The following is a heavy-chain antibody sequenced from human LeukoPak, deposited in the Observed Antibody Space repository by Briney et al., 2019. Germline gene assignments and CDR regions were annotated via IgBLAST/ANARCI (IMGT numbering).Heavy chain of an antibody. CDR1: GFTVSSNY. V-gene: IGHV3-53*01. CDR3: AIRYFDWLLY. Sequence: PGGSLRLSCAASGFTVSSNYMSWVRQAPGKGLEWVSVIYSGGSTYYADSVKGRFTISRDNSKNTLYLQMNSLRAEDAAVYYCAIRYFDWLLYWGQGTLVTVSS. J-gene: IGHJ4*02. CDR2: IYSGGST. D-gene: IGHD3-9*01.